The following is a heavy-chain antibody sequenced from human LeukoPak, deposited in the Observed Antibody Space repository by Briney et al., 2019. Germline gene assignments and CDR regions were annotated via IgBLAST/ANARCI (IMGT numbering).Heavy chain of an antibody. CDR1: GFTFSDHY. CDR3: GKKRGRAVVEREIDF. J-gene: IGHJ4*02. CDR2: TRNKANSYTT. V-gene: IGHV3-72*01. Sequence: GGSLRLSCAASGFTFSDHYMDWVRQAPGKGLEWVGRTRNKANSYTTEYAASVKGRFTISRDDSKNSLYLQMNSLKSEDTAMYYCGKKRGRAVVEREIDFWGQGTLVTVSS. D-gene: IGHD6-19*01.